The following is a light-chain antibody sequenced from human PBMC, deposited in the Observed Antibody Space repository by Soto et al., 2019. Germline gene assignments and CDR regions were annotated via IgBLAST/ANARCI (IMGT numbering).Light chain of an antibody. CDR2: QDY. CDR1: KLGDKY. V-gene: IGLV3-1*01. Sequence: SYELTQPPSVSVSPGQTASITCSGDKLGDKYVCWYQQKPGQSPVVVIYQDYKRPSGIPERFSGSNSGDTATLTISGTQAVDEADYYCQAWDSSVVFGGGTKLTVL. CDR3: QAWDSSVV. J-gene: IGLJ2*01.